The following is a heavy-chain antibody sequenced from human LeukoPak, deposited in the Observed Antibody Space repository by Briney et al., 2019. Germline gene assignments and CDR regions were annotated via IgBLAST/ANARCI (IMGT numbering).Heavy chain of an antibody. CDR1: GYSISSGYY. CDR2: IYHSGST. V-gene: IGHV4-38-2*01. Sequence: PSETLSLTCAVSGYSISSGYYWGRIRPPPGKGLEWIGSIYHSGSTYYNPSLKSRVTISVDTSKNQFSLKLSSVTAADTAVYYCARRVEYSKAWDYWGQGTLVTVSS. CDR3: ARRVEYSKAWDY. D-gene: IGHD4-11*01. J-gene: IGHJ4*02.